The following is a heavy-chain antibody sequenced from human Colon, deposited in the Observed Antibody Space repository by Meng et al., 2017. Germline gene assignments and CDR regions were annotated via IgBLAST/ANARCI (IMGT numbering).Heavy chain of an antibody. D-gene: IGHD2-8*01. CDR1: GFTFSGSA. V-gene: IGHV3-23*01. J-gene: IGHJ4*02. CDR3: AKILHAPPHCTMNTCFDYCSY. Sequence: GESRKIPCSASGFTFSGSAMTWVRQAPGKGLEWVSAISGSGSATYYADSGKGRFSISRDNSKNTLYLQMNSLRAADTAVYYCAKILHAPPHCTMNTCFDYCSYWGQGTLVTVSS. CDR2: ISGSGSAT.